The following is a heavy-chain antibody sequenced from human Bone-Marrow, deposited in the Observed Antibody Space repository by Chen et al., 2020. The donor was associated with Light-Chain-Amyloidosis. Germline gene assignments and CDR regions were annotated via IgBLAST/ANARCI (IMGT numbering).Heavy chain of an antibody. CDR3: ARDNDDYGGRAWFDP. CDR2: IIPICGTA. CDR1: GGTFSSYA. D-gene: IGHD4-17*01. V-gene: IGHV1-69*06. J-gene: IGHJ5*02. Sequence: QVQLVQSGAEVKKPGSSVKVSCKASGGTFSSYAISWVRQAPGQGLEWMGGIIPICGTANYAQKFQGRVTITADKSTSTAYMELSSLRSEDTAVYYCARDNDDYGGRAWFDPWGQGTLVTVSS.